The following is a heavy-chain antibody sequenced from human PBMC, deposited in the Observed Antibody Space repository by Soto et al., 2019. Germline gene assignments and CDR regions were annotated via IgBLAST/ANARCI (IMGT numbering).Heavy chain of an antibody. J-gene: IGHJ1*01. CDR2: IYSGGST. V-gene: IGHV3-66*04. CDR3: ARQRSGRPGSFSDAEYFQH. D-gene: IGHD6-6*01. Sequence: GGSLRLSCAASGFTVSSNYMSWVRQAPGKGLEWVSVIYSGGSTYYADSVKGRFTISRDNSKNTLYLQMNSLRAEDTAVYYCARQRSGRPGSFSDAEYFQHWGQGTLVTVSS. CDR1: GFTVSSNY.